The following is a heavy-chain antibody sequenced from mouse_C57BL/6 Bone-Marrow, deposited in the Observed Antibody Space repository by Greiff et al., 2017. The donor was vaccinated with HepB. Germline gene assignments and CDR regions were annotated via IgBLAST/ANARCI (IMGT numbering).Heavy chain of an antibody. J-gene: IGHJ3*01. CDR2: IVPNCGGT. Sequence: VQLQQPGAELVKPGASVKLSCKASGYTFTSYWMHWVKQRPGRGLEWIGRIVPNCGGTKYNEKFKSKATLTVDKPSSTAYMQLSSLTSEDSAVYYCATDYDAWFAYWGQGTLVTVSA. CDR3: ATDYDAWFAY. CDR1: GYTFTSYW. V-gene: IGHV1-72*01. D-gene: IGHD2-4*01.